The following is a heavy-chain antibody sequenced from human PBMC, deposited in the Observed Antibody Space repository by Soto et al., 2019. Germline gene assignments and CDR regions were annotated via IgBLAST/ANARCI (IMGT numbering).Heavy chain of an antibody. J-gene: IGHJ5*02. CDR1: GDSITSANW. Sequence: SETLSLTCAVSGDSITSANWWTWVRQPPGGGLEWIGEISHSGITNYKASLKNRVTMSVDKTKNDVSLKLTSVTAADTAVYYCARVLRGWFDPWGQGTPVTVSS. CDR2: ISHSGIT. V-gene: IGHV4-4*02. CDR3: ARVLRGWFDP.